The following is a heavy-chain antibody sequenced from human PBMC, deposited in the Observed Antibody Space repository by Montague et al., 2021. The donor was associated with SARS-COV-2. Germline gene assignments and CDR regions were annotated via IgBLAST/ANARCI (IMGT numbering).Heavy chain of an antibody. CDR2: IYYTEST. Sequence: SETLSLTCTVSGVSISTSTYYWVWIRQPPGKGLEWIGIIYYTESTFYKPSLKSRVTISVDTSQNQFSLKLSSVTAADTAMYYCAGQIASSPFDHWGQGTLVTVSA. J-gene: IGHJ4*02. V-gene: IGHV4-39*01. CDR1: GVSISTSTYY. CDR3: AGQIASSPFDH. D-gene: IGHD6-13*01.